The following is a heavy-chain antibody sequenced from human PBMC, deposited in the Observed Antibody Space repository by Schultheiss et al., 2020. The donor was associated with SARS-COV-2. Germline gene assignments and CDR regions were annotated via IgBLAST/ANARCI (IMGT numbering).Heavy chain of an antibody. V-gene: IGHV4-31*03. Sequence: SQTLSLTCSVSGGSISSGAYYWSWIRQHPGKGLEWIGEINHSGSTNYNPSLKSRVTISVDTSKNQFSLKLSSVTAADTAVYFCARGEMVQGVNDYWGQGTLVTVSS. J-gene: IGHJ4*02. CDR2: INHSGST. D-gene: IGHD3-10*01. CDR1: GGSISSGAYY. CDR3: ARGEMVQGVNDY.